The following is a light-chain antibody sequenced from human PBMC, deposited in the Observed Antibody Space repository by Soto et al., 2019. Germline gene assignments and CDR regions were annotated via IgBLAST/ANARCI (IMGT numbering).Light chain of an antibody. J-gene: IGKJ4*01. Sequence: EIVLTQSAVALSLSPLERATLSCIASQSVSSSFLAWYQQKPGQAPRLLIYAASSRATGIPDRFSGSGSGTAFTLTISRLEPEDFAVYYCQQYGSSPGALTFGGGTKVDIK. CDR2: AAS. CDR3: QQYGSSPGALT. CDR1: QSVSSSF. V-gene: IGKV3-20*01.